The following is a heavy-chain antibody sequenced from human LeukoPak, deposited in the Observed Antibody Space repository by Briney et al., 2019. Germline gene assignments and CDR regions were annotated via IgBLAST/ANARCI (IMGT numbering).Heavy chain of an antibody. J-gene: IGHJ3*02. CDR3: AKARGLIGGAFDI. Sequence: PGGSLRLSCAASGFTFDDYLLHWVRQAPGKGLEWVSLISWDGDTTYYADSVKGRFTISRDNSENSLYLQMNSLRTEDTALYYCAKARGLIGGAFDIWGQGTMVTVSS. D-gene: IGHD3-22*01. CDR1: GFTFDDYL. CDR2: ISWDGDTT. V-gene: IGHV3-43*01.